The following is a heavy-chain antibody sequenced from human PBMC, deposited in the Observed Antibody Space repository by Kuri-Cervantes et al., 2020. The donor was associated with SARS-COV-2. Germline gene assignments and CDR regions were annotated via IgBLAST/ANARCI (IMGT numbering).Heavy chain of an antibody. CDR3: AXXPKRVVVTSXDAFDI. CDR2: XYPGXXDT. V-gene: IGHV5-51*01. Sequence: KVSXXXSXXXFTSYWIGWXRQMPGKGLXXMGXXYPGXXDTXXSPSFQXXXXXSXDKSIXXXYLQXSXLKXXDTAXYYCAXXPKRVVVTSXDAFDIWGQGTMVTVSS. CDR1: XXXFTSYW. J-gene: IGHJ3*02. D-gene: IGHD2-21*02.